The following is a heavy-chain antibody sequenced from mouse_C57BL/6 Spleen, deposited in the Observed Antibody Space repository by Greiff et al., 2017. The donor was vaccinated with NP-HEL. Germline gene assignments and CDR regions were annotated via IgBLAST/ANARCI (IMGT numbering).Heavy chain of an antibody. CDR1: GYTFTSYW. J-gene: IGHJ1*03. CDR3: ARYPITTVVATTPWYFDV. Sequence: QVQLQQPGAELVMPGASVKLSCKASGYTFTSYWMHWVKQRPGQGLEWIGEIDPSDSYTNYNQKFKGKSTLTVDKSSSTAYMQLSSLTSEDSAVYYCARYPITTVVATTPWYFDVWGTGTTVTVSS. V-gene: IGHV1-69*01. CDR2: IDPSDSYT. D-gene: IGHD1-1*01.